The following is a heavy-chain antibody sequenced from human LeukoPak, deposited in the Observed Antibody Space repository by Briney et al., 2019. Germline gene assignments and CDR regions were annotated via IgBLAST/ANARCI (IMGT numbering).Heavy chain of an antibody. J-gene: IGHJ6*02. CDR3: ARAHSGYSYGTYYYYGMDV. Sequence: PGGSLRLSCAASVFTVSSNYMSWVRQAPGKGLEWVSVIYSGGSTYYADSVKGRFTISRDNSKNTLYLQMNSLRAEDTAVYYCARAHSGYSYGTYYYYGMDVWGQGTTVTVSS. D-gene: IGHD5-18*01. V-gene: IGHV3-66*02. CDR2: IYSGGST. CDR1: VFTVSSNY.